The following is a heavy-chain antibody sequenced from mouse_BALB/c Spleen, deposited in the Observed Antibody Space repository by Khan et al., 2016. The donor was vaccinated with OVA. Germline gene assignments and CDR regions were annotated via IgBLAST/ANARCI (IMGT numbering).Heavy chain of an antibody. CDR1: GYSITSDYA. Sequence: EVQLQESGPGLVKPSQSLSLTCTVTGYSITSDYAWNWIRQFPGNKLEWMGYITYSGSTSYTPSLKRRIPITRATSKNQFFLQLNSVTTEDTATYCCARGRSYWGQGTLVTVSA. J-gene: IGHJ3*01. V-gene: IGHV3-2*02. D-gene: IGHD3-3*01. CDR2: ITYSGST. CDR3: ARGRSY.